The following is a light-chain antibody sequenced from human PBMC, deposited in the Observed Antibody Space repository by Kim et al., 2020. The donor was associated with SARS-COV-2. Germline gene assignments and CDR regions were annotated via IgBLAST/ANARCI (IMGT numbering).Light chain of an antibody. CDR2: SND. J-gene: IGLJ3*02. V-gene: IGLV1-44*01. CDR1: IRNRGNSV. CDR3: AAWDDSLKGSV. Sequence: GLSVTLSCSGSIRNRGNSVENWYQHIPGTAPKLLIYSNDYRPSVVPDRFSGSKSGTSASLAISGLQSKDEADYYCAAWDDSLKGSVFGGGTQLTVL.